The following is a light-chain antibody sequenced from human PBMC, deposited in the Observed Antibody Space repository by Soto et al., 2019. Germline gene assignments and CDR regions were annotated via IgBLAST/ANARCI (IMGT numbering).Light chain of an antibody. CDR1: SKDVGGYNY. V-gene: IGLV2-14*01. Sequence: QSALNQPSSGAGAPGPAITISCTGTSKDVGGYNYVSWYQQHPVKAPKLMIYDVTNRPSGVSDRFSGSKSGNTASLTISGLQAEDEADYYCSSYTSSSTPYVFGTGTKVTVL. CDR2: DVT. CDR3: SSYTSSSTPYV. J-gene: IGLJ1*01.